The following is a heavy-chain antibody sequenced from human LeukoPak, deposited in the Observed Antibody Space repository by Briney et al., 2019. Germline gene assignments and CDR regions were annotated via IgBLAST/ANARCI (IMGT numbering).Heavy chain of an antibody. D-gene: IGHD2-2*01. V-gene: IGHV4-39*01. CDR1: GDSISSSRFY. J-gene: IGHJ5*02. CDR2: IYYSGST. Sequence: SETLSLTCTVSGDSISSSRFYWGWIRQPPGKGLEWIGSIYYSGSTYYNPSLKSRVTISVDTSKNQFSLKLTSVTAADTAVYYCARRCSSPSCFYASGQGTLVTVSS. CDR3: ARRCSSPSCFYA.